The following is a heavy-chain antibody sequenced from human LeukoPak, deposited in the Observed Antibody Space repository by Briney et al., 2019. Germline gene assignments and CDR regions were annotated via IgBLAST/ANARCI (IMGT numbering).Heavy chain of an antibody. J-gene: IGHJ5*02. CDR2: INHSGST. CDR1: GGSFSGYY. CDR3: ARRPSLLLWFGERVNWFDP. D-gene: IGHD3-10*01. V-gene: IGHV4-34*01. Sequence: SETLSLTYAVYGGSFSGYYWSWIRQPPGKGLEWIGEINHSGSTNYNPSLKSRVTISVDTSKNQFSLKLSSVTAADTAVYYCARRPSLLLWFGERVNWFDPWGQGTLVTVSS.